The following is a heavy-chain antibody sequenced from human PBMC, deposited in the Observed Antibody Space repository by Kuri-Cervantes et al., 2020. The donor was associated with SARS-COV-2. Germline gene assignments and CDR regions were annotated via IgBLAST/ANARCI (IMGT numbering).Heavy chain of an antibody. CDR2: ISWNSGSI. CDR3: AKGEYDHVWGSYRPTR. J-gene: IGHJ4*02. D-gene: IGHD3-16*02. CDR1: GFTFDDYA. Sequence: GGSLRLSCAASGFTFDDYAMHWVRQAPGKGLEWVSGISWNSGSIGYADSVKGRFTISRDNAKNSLYLQMNSLRAEDTALYYCAKGEYDHVWGSYRPTRWGQGTLVTVSS. V-gene: IGHV3-9*01.